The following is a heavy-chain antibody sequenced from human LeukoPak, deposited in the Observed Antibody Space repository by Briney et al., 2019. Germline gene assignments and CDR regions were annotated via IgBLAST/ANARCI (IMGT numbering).Heavy chain of an antibody. Sequence: NPSETLSLTCTVSGGSISSGSYYWSWIRQPAGKGLEWIGRIYTSGSTNYNPSLKSRVTISVDTSKNQFSLKLSSVTAADTAVYYCARETYYYDSSDPHNWFDPWGQGTLVTVSS. CDR1: GGSISSGSYY. J-gene: IGHJ5*02. CDR2: IYTSGST. V-gene: IGHV4-61*02. D-gene: IGHD3-22*01. CDR3: ARETYYYDSSDPHNWFDP.